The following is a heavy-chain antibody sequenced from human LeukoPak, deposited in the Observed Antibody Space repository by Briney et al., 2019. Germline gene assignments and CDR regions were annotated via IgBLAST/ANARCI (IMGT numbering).Heavy chain of an antibody. J-gene: IGHJ4*02. V-gene: IGHV4-39*01. CDR3: ARLSSVRYFDWLLFNYFDY. Sequence: SETLSLTCTVSGGSISSSSYYSGWIRRPPGKGLERFGSIYYSRSTYYNPCLKSRVTISVDTSKNQFSLKLSSVTAADTAVYYCARLSSVRYFDWLLFNYFDYWGQGTLVTVS. CDR2: IYYSRST. CDR1: GGSISSSSYY. D-gene: IGHD3-9*01.